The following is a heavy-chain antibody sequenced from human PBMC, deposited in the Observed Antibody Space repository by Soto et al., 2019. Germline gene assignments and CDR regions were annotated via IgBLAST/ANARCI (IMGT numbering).Heavy chain of an antibody. CDR1: GFTFSSYA. CDR3: VKDLDDFGDYYGMDV. Sequence: GGSLRLSCSASGFTFSSYAMHWVRQAPGKGLEYVSAISSNGGSTYYADSGKGRFTISRDNSKNTLYLQMSSLRAEDTAVYYGVKDLDDFGDYYGMDVWGQGTTVTVSS. J-gene: IGHJ6*02. CDR2: ISSNGGST. D-gene: IGHD3-3*01. V-gene: IGHV3-64D*08.